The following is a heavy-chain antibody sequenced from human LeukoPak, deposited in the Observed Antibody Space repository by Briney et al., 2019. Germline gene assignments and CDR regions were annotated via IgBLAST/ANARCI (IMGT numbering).Heavy chain of an antibody. D-gene: IGHD2-21*01. V-gene: IGHV4-4*07. CDR2: IYTSGST. CDR3: ARDPPPPGGDFDI. CDR1: GDSISSYF. J-gene: IGHJ3*02. Sequence: SETLSLTCTVSGDSISSYFWSWIRQPAGKGLEWIGRIYTSGSTSYNPSLKSRVTMSVDTSKNQFSLKLSSVTAADTALYYCARDPPPPGGDFDIWGQGTMVTASS.